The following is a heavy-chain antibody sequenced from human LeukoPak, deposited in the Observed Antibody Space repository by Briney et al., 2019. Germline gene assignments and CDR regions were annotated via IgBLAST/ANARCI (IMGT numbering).Heavy chain of an antibody. D-gene: IGHD2/OR15-2a*01. CDR2: IYHRGST. CDR3: ARFYQGGYFDY. CDR1: GGSISSGGYS. Sequence: SQTLSLTCAVSGGSISSGGYSWSWIRQPPGKGLEWIGYIYHRGSTYYNPSLKSRVTISVDRSKNQFSLKLSSVTAADTAVYYCARFYQGGYFDYWGQGTLVTVSS. V-gene: IGHV4-30-2*01. J-gene: IGHJ4*02.